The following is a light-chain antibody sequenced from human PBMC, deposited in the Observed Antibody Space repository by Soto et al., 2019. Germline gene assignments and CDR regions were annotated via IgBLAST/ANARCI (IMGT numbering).Light chain of an antibody. CDR1: QSVSSSY. CDR3: QQYASSPLT. Sequence: EIVLTQSPGTLSLSPGERATLSCRASQSVSSSYLARYQQKPGQAPRLLISGTSSRATGIPDRFSGGGSGTDFTLSVSSLEPEDFAVYFCQQYASSPLTFGGGTKVETK. V-gene: IGKV3-20*01. CDR2: GTS. J-gene: IGKJ4*01.